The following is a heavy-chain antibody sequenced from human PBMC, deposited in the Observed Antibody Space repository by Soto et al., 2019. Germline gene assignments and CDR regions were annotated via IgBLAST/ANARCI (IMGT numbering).Heavy chain of an antibody. D-gene: IGHD3-22*01. J-gene: IGHJ4*02. V-gene: IGHV1-69*13. Sequence: SVKVSCKASGGTFSSYAISWVRQAPGQGLEWMGGIIPIFGTANYAQKFQGRVTITADESTSTVYMELGSLRSDDTAVYYCARSPYSSGSYYPIDYWGQGTLVTVSS. CDR2: IIPIFGTA. CDR3: ARSPYSSGSYYPIDY. CDR1: GGTFSSYA.